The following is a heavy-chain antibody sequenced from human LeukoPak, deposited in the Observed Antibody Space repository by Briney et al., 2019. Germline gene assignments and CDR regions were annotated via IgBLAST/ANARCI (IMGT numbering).Heavy chain of an antibody. J-gene: IGHJ4*02. Sequence: GGSLRLSCTASGFTFSNYFMSWVRQAPGKGLEWVSSISGSGGKTYYTDSVKGRFTISRDNSKNMLYLQMNSLRAEDTAVYYCARDYTAAAADYWGQGTLVTVSS. CDR3: ARDYTAAAADY. CDR2: ISGSGGKT. D-gene: IGHD6-13*01. CDR1: GFTFSNYF. V-gene: IGHV3-23*01.